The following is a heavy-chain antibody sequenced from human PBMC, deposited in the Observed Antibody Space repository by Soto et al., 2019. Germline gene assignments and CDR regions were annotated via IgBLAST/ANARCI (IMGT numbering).Heavy chain of an antibody. J-gene: IGHJ4*02. Sequence: PSETLSLTCTVSGGSISSGGYYWSWTRQHPGKGLEWIGYIYYSGSTYYNPSLKSRVTISVDTSKNQFSLKLSSVTAADTAVYYCARGCDYDILNGYHPAHYFDYWGQGTLVTVSS. V-gene: IGHV4-31*03. CDR1: GGSISSGGYY. CDR2: IYYSGST. CDR3: ARGCDYDILNGYHPAHYFDY. D-gene: IGHD3-9*01.